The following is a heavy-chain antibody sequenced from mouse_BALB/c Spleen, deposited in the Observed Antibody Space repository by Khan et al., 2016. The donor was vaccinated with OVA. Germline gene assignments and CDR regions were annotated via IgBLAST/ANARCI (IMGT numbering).Heavy chain of an antibody. J-gene: IGHJ4*01. Sequence: QIQLVQSGPELKKPGETVKISCKASGYTFTNYGMNWVKQSPGKALKWMGWINTYTGEPTYADDFKGRFAFSLETSATTAYLQLNNLKNEDTATFCSERPAYFSDTMDYWGQGTTVTVSS. CDR3: ERPAYFSDTMDY. V-gene: IGHV9-3-1*01. CDR1: GYTFTNYG. CDR2: INTYTGEP.